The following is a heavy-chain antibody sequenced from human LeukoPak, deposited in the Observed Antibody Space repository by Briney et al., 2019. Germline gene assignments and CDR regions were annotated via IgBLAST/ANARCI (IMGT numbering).Heavy chain of an antibody. CDR1: GYTFTSYY. D-gene: IGHD2-2*01. CDR3: ATDCGGFGSTSCYAMHHYYYYGMDV. Sequence: ASVKVSCKASGYTFTSYYMHWVRQAPGKGLEWMGGFDPEDGETIYAQKFQGRVTMTEDTSTDTAYMELSSLRSKDTAVYYCATDCGGFGSTSCYAMHHYYYYGMDVWGQGTTVTVSS. V-gene: IGHV1-24*01. J-gene: IGHJ6*02. CDR2: FDPEDGET.